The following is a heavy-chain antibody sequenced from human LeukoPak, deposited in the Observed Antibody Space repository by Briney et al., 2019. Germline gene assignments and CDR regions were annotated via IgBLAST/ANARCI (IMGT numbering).Heavy chain of an antibody. Sequence: GGSLRLSCAASGFTLSSYGMSWVRQAPGKGLEWVSAISGSGGSTYYADSVKGRFAISRDNSKNTLYLQMNSLRAEDTAVYYCARDLGYCSGGNCYGYFDFWGQGTLVTVSS. CDR3: ARDLGYCSGGNCYGYFDF. D-gene: IGHD2-15*01. CDR2: ISGSGGST. V-gene: IGHV3-23*01. J-gene: IGHJ4*02. CDR1: GFTLSSYG.